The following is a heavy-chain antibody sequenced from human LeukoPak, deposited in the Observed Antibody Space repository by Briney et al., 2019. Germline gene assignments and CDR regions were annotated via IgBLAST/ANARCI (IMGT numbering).Heavy chain of an antibody. CDR1: GGSISSGAYC. V-gene: IGHV4-31*03. CDR2: MYYDGST. D-gene: IGHD3-3*01. Sequence: SETLSLTCTVSGGSISSGAYCWSWIRQRPGKVLESIGYMYYDGSTYSNPSLKSRLTISVDTSKNQFSLKLSSVTAADTAVYYCARGPYYDFWSGYPYMDVWGKGTTVTVSS. CDR3: ARGPYYDFWSGYPYMDV. J-gene: IGHJ6*03.